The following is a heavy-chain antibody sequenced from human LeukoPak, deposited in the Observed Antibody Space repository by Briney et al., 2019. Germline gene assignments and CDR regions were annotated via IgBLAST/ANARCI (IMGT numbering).Heavy chain of an antibody. J-gene: IGHJ4*02. CDR2: IKQDGSEK. CDR1: GFTFSNYW. CDR3: AKGAFQFDY. V-gene: IGHV3-7*01. Sequence: PGGSLRLSCAASGFTFSNYWMSWVRQAPGKGLEWVANIKQDGSEKYYVDSVKGRFTISRDNAKNSLYLQMNSLRVEDTAVYYCAKGAFQFDYWGQGTLVTVSS. D-gene: IGHD2-21*01.